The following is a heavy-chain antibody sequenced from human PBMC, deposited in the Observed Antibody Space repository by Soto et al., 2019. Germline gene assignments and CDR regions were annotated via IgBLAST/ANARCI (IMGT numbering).Heavy chain of an antibody. CDR2: IFYSGST. Sequence: SATLSLTCSISGGSFSSYHWSWIRQPPGKGLEWIGYIFYSGSTTYNPSLKSRVTISLDTSKNQFSLKASSVTAADTAVYYCARGGYSGYDRYYFDYWGQGTLVTVSS. J-gene: IGHJ4*02. D-gene: IGHD5-12*01. CDR1: GGSFSSYH. CDR3: ARGGYSGYDRYYFDY. V-gene: IGHV4-59*01.